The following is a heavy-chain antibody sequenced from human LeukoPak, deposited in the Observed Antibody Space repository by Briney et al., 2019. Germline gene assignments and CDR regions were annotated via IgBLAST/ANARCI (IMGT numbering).Heavy chain of an antibody. J-gene: IGHJ4*02. D-gene: IGHD5-18*01. V-gene: IGHV3-30-3*01. Sequence: GGSLRLSCAASGFTFSRFAMYWVRQAPGKGLEWVAIISNDGSNEYYADSVKGRFTISRDNSKNTLYLQMNSLRAEDTAVYYCARGQLWLLSYWSQGTLVTVSS. CDR3: ARGQLWLLSY. CDR1: GFTFSRFA. CDR2: ISNDGSNE.